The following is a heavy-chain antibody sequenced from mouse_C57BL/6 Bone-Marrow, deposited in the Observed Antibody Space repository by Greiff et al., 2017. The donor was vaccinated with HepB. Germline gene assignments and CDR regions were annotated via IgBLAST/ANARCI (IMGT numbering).Heavy chain of an antibody. CDR3: ARGGVYPLYYAMDY. Sequence: QVQLQQPGAELVRPGSSVKLSCKASGYTFASYWMHWVKQRPIQGLEWIGNIDPSDSETHYNQKFKDKATLTVDKSSSTAYMQLSSLTSEDSAVYYCARGGVYPLYYAMDYWGQGTSVTVSS. CDR2: IDPSDSET. J-gene: IGHJ4*01. D-gene: IGHD6-1*01. CDR1: GYTFASYW. V-gene: IGHV1-52*01.